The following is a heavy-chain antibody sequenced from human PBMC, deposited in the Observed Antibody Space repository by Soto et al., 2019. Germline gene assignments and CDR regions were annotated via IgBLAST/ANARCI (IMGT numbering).Heavy chain of an antibody. J-gene: IGHJ6*02. V-gene: IGHV1-69*01. D-gene: IGHD2-15*01. CDR3: GRDRNVAATCVLYSYGMEV. CDR1: GGTFSSYA. CDR2: IIPIFGTP. Sequence: QVQLEQSGAEVKKPGSSVKVSCKASGGTFSSYAISWVRQAPGQGLEWMGGIIPIFGTPNYAQKFQGRVTITADESRSTAYMELSSLRSEDTAVYYCGRDRNVAATCVLYSYGMEVWGQGTTVTVSS.